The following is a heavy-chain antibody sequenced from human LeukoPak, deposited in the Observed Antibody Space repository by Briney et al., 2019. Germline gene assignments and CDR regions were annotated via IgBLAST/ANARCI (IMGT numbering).Heavy chain of an antibody. D-gene: IGHD3-22*01. CDR2: ITGSGGTT. Sequence: GGSLRLSCIASGFTFGDYAMTWVRQAPGKGLEWVSGITGSGGTTHHADSVKGRFTISRDNSKNTLFLQMNSLRVEDTALYYCARAYGSSGYYQLPIDYWGQGTLVTVSS. CDR3: ARAYGSSGYYQLPIDY. J-gene: IGHJ4*02. CDR1: GFTFGDYA. V-gene: IGHV3-23*01.